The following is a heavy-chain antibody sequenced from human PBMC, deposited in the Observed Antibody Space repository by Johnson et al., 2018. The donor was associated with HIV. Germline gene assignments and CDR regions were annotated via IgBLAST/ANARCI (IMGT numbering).Heavy chain of an antibody. CDR3: AKGEAQEGWIQLWSYAFDF. D-gene: IGHD5-18*01. V-gene: IGHV3-30*02. Sequence: QVQLVESGGGLIQPGGSLRLSCAASGFTVSSNYMSWVRQAPGKGLEWVAFIGNDGSKKYYVDSVKGRFTISRDNSRNTLYLQMTKLRTEETAVYYCAKGEAQEGWIQLWSYAFDFWGRGTMVTVSS. J-gene: IGHJ3*01. CDR1: GFTVSSNY. CDR2: IGNDGSKK.